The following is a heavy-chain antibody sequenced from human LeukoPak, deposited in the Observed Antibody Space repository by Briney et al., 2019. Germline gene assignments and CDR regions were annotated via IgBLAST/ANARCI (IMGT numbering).Heavy chain of an antibody. CDR1: GYTFTSYD. V-gene: IGHV1-18*01. CDR2: ISAYNGNT. CDR3: ARDLMYCDTMSCYDGDFDY. D-gene: IGHD2-2*01. J-gene: IGHJ4*02. Sequence: ASVKVSCKASGYTFTSYDINWVRQATGQGLEWMGWISAYNGNTNYAQKLQGRVTMTTDTSTSTAYMELRSLRSDDTAIYYCARDLMYCDTMSCYDGDFDYWGQGTPVTVSS.